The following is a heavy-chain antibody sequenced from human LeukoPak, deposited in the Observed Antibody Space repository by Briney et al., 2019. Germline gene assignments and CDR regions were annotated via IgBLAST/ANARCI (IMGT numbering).Heavy chain of an antibody. CDR1: GGSISNYY. Sequence: PSETLSLTCTVSGGSISNYYWSWIRQPPGKGLEWIGYIYYSGSTNYNPSLKSRVTISVDTSKNQFSLKLSSVTAADTAVYYCVRYSSGWYYAFDIWGQGTMVTVSS. CDR2: IYYSGST. D-gene: IGHD6-19*01. CDR3: VRYSSGWYYAFDI. J-gene: IGHJ3*02. V-gene: IGHV4-59*01.